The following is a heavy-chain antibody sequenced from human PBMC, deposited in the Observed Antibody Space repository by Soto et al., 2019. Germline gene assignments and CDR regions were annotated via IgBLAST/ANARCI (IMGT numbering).Heavy chain of an antibody. CDR3: ARHLVGATRGNFDY. J-gene: IGHJ4*02. CDR2: IYPGDSHA. CDR1: GYSFTNYW. D-gene: IGHD1-26*01. V-gene: IGHV5-51*01. Sequence: PGESLKISCKGSGYSFTNYWIGWVRQMPGKGLEWMGIIYPGDSHAIYSPSFQGQVTMSADKSISTAYLQWSSLKASDTAMYYCARHLVGATRGNFDYWGQGTLVTVSS.